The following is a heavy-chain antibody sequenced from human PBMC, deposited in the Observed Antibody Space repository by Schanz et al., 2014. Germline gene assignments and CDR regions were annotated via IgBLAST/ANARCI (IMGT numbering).Heavy chain of an antibody. CDR1: GASISFYD. J-gene: IGHJ4*02. CDR3: ARQGDVYRLDY. V-gene: IGHV4-59*08. Sequence: QVQLQESGPGLVKPSETLSLTCTVSGASISFYDWNWIRQSPGKGLEWIGYIYHSGSPIYNPSLQGRVTISIDTSKTHSPLKRESVTAADTAMYFCARQGDVYRLDYWGQGTLVTVTS. CDR2: IYHSGSP. D-gene: IGHD1-26*01.